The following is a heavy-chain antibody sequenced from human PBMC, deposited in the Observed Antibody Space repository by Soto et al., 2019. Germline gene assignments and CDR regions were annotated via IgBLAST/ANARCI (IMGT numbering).Heavy chain of an antibody. CDR3: AKDRRKWGDSPFEK. Sequence: QVQLVESGGGVVQPGRSLRLSCAASGFTFSKFGMHWLRQAPGRGLEWVAGISNDGSDEYYADSVKGRFNISRDNSKITLSLPMNSLRFEDTAVYFCAKDRRKWGDSPFEKWGQGTLVTVSS. J-gene: IGHJ4*02. CDR2: ISNDGSDE. V-gene: IGHV3-30*18. D-gene: IGHD2-21*02. CDR1: GFTFSKFG.